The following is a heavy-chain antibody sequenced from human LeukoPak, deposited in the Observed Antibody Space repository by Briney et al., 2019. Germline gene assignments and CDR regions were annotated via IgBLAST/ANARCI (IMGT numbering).Heavy chain of an antibody. CDR2: INHSGHT. V-gene: IGHV4-34*01. J-gene: IGHJ4*02. CDR1: GGSFSGYY. Sequence: SETLSLTCAVYGGSFSGYYWSWIRQPPGKGLEWIGEINHSGHTNYSPSRKSRVTISVDTSKNQSSLKLSSVTAADTAVYYCARGYCSSTSCTTIYFDYWGQGTLVTVSS. D-gene: IGHD2-2*01. CDR3: ARGYCSSTSCTTIYFDY.